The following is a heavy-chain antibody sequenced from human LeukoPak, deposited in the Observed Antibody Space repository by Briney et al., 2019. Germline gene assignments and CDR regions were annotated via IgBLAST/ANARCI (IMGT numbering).Heavy chain of an antibody. D-gene: IGHD3-9*01. Sequence: ASVKVSCKASGYTFTSYGISWVRQAPGQGLEWMGWISAYNGNTNYAQKLQGRVTMTTDTSTSTAYMELRSLRSEDTAVYYCATGSLRYFDWPPHSYYGMDVWGQGTTVTVSS. CDR2: ISAYNGNT. CDR3: ATGSLRYFDWPPHSYYGMDV. J-gene: IGHJ6*02. V-gene: IGHV1-18*01. CDR1: GYTFTSYG.